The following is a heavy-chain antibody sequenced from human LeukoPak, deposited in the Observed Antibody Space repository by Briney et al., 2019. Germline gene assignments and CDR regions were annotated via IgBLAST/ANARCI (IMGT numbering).Heavy chain of an antibody. J-gene: IGHJ4*02. Sequence: PGGSLRLSCAASGFTFSSYEMNWVRQAPGKGLEWVSYISSSGSTIYYADSVKGRFTVSRDNAKNSLYLQMNSLTDEDTAVYYCARNPAGIGDYWGQGTLVTVSS. D-gene: IGHD1-26*01. CDR3: ARNPAGIGDY. V-gene: IGHV3-48*03. CDR1: GFTFSSYE. CDR2: ISSSGSTI.